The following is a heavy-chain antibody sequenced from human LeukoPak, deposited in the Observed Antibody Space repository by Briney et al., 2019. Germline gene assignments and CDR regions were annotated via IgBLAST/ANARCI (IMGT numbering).Heavy chain of an antibody. Sequence: SETLSLTCTVSGGSISSYYWSWIRQPPGKGLEWIGYIYYSGSTNYNPSLKSRVTISVDTSKNQFSLKLSSVTAADTAVYYCARGLAYYDFWSGYYPYYFDYWSQGTLVTVSS. V-gene: IGHV4-59*01. J-gene: IGHJ4*02. CDR2: IYYSGST. CDR3: ARGLAYYDFWSGYYPYYFDY. D-gene: IGHD3-3*01. CDR1: GGSISSYY.